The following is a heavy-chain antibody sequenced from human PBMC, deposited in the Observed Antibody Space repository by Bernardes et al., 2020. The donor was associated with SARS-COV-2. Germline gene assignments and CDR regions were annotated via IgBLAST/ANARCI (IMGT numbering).Heavy chain of an antibody. CDR1: GYSISSGYY. CDR3: ARGLGAVNWFDP. J-gene: IGHJ5*02. V-gene: IGHV4-38-2*01. Sequence: SETLYLTCAVSGYSISSGYYWGWIRQSPGKGLEWIGSIFHSGSTHYNPSLKSRVIISVDTSKNQFSLKLSSVTAADTAVYHCARGLGAVNWFDPWGQGALVTVSS. CDR2: IFHSGST. D-gene: IGHD1-26*01.